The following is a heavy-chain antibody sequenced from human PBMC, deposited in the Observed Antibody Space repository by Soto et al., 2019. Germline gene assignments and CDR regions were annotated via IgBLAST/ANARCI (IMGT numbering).Heavy chain of an antibody. Sequence: QVQLVQSGAEVKKPGSSVKVSCKASGGTFSSYAISWVRQAPGQGLEWMGGIIPIFGTANYEQKFQGRVTITADESTSRAYMGLSSLRSEDTAVYYCARGDSSGSVGYYYYYYGMDVWGQGTTVTVSS. V-gene: IGHV1-69*01. CDR2: IIPIFGTA. J-gene: IGHJ6*02. CDR3: ARGDSSGSVGYYYYYYGMDV. D-gene: IGHD6-6*01. CDR1: GGTFSSYA.